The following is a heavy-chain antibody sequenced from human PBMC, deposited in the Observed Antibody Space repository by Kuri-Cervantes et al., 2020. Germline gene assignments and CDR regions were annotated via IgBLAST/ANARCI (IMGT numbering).Heavy chain of an antibody. D-gene: IGHD2-15*01. CDR3: ARAIGWPQRNWFDP. CDR1: GGSFSGYY. J-gene: IGHJ5*02. Sequence: GSLRLSCAVYGGSFSGYYWSWIRQPPGKGLEWIGEINHSGSTNYNPSLKSRVTISVDTSKNQFSLKLSSVTAAGTAVYYCARAIGWPQRNWFDPWGQGTLVTVSS. CDR2: INHSGST. V-gene: IGHV4-34*01.